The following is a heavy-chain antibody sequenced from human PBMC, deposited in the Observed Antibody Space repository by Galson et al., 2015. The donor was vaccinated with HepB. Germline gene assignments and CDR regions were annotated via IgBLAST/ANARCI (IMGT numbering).Heavy chain of an antibody. CDR3: ARDYNWNFDL. J-gene: IGHJ2*01. V-gene: IGHV3-48*04. CDR1: GFTFSSYS. Sequence: SLRLSCAASGFTFSSYSMNWVRQAPGKGLEWVSYINSGSSNIKYADSVRGRFTISRDNAKNSLFLQMNSLRVEDTGVYYCARDYNWNFDLWGRGTLVTVSS. CDR2: INSGSSNI.